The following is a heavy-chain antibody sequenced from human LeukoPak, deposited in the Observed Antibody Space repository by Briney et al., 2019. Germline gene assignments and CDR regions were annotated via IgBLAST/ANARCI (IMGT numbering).Heavy chain of an antibody. Sequence: PSETLSLTCTVSGGSISSYYWSWIRQPPGKGLEWIGYIYYSGSTNYNPSLKSRVTISVDTSKNQFSLKLSSVTAADTAVYYCARGEPYYDFWSGYHFDYWGQGTLVTVSS. CDR3: ARGEPYYDFWSGYHFDY. CDR1: GGSISSYY. D-gene: IGHD3-3*01. V-gene: IGHV4-59*01. J-gene: IGHJ4*02. CDR2: IYYSGST.